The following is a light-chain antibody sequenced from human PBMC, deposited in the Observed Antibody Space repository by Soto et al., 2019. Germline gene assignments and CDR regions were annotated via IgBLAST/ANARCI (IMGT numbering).Light chain of an antibody. CDR1: GNDVGNYNL. CDR2: EGT. CDR3: CSYAGSSTFVV. Sequence: QSALSQPASVSGSPGQSVTISCRGTGNDVGNYNLVSWYQQHPGKAPELMIYEGTKRPSGISNRFSGSQSGNTASLTISGLQAEDEADYYCCSYAGSSTFVVFGGGTKVTVL. J-gene: IGLJ2*01. V-gene: IGLV2-23*03.